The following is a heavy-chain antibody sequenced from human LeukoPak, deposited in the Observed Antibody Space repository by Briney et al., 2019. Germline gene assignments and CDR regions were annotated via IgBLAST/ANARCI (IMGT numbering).Heavy chain of an antibody. CDR1: GYTFTGYY. V-gene: IGHV1-2*02. CDR3: ARRSSSVYYYYYMDV. CDR2: INPNSGGT. Sequence: ASVKVSCKASGYTFTGYYMHWVRQAPGQGLEWMGWINPNSGGTNYAQKFQGRVTMTRDTSINTAYMELSRLRSDDTAVYYCARRSSSVYYYYYMDVWGKGTTVTVSS. D-gene: IGHD6-6*01. J-gene: IGHJ6*03.